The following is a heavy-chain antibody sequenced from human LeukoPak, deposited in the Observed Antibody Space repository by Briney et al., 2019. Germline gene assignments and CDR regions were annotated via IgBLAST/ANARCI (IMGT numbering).Heavy chain of an antibody. CDR2: ISSNGGST. CDR1: GFTFSSYA. Sequence: PGGSLRLSCAASGFTFSSYAMHWVRQAPGKGLEYVSAISSNGGSTYYANSVKGRFTISRDNSKNTLYLQMGSLRAEDMAVYYCAKAANWGSFDYWGQGTLVTVSS. CDR3: AKAANWGSFDY. D-gene: IGHD7-27*01. V-gene: IGHV3-64*01. J-gene: IGHJ4*02.